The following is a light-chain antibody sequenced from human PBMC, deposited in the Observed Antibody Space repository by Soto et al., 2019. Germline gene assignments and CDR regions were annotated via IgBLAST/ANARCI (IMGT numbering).Light chain of an antibody. V-gene: IGKV2-28*01. CDR2: LGS. J-gene: IGKJ4*01. CDR3: MQALQTRLT. CDR1: QSLLHSNGYNY. Sequence: DIVMTPSPLSLPVTPGEPASISCRSSQSLLHSNGYNYLDWYLQKPGQSPQLLIYLGSNRASGVPDRFSGSGSGTDFTLKISRVEAEDVGVYYCMQALQTRLTCGGGTKVEIK.